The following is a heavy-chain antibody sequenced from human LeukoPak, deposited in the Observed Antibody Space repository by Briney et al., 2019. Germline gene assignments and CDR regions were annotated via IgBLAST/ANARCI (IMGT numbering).Heavy chain of an antibody. D-gene: IGHD3-10*01. Sequence: PSETLSLTCTVSGGSISSGGYYWSWIRQHPGKGLEWVSSISSSSSYIYYADSVKGRFTISRDNAKNSLYLQMNSLRAEDTAVYYCARDPDYYGSGSYPFDIWGQGTMVTVSS. CDR1: GGSISSGGYY. CDR3: ARDPDYYGSGSYPFDI. V-gene: IGHV3-21*01. CDR2: ISSSSSYI. J-gene: IGHJ3*02.